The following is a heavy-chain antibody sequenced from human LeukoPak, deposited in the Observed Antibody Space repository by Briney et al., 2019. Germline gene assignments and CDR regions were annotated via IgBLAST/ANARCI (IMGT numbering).Heavy chain of an antibody. V-gene: IGHV4-59*12. CDR2: IYYSGST. CDR3: AREQMIVADFDY. Sequence: PSETLSLTCTVSGGSISSYYWSWIRQPPGRGLEWIGYIYYSGSTNYNPSLKSRVTISVDTSKNQFSLKLSSVTAADTAVYYCAREQMIVADFDYWGQGTLVTVSS. D-gene: IGHD3-22*01. J-gene: IGHJ4*02. CDR1: GGSISSYY.